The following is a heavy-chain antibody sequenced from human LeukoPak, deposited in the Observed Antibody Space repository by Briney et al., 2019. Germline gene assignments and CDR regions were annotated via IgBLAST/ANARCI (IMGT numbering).Heavy chain of an antibody. Sequence: GGSLRLSCAASGFTFSSYGMHWVRQAPGKGLEWVAVISYDGSNKYYADSVKGRFTISRDNSKNTLYLQMNSLRAEDTAVYYCAKVGQERWLQSFHDYWGQGTLVTVSS. CDR3: AKVGQERWLQSFHDY. V-gene: IGHV3-30*18. CDR2: ISYDGSNK. J-gene: IGHJ4*02. D-gene: IGHD5-24*01. CDR1: GFTFSSYG.